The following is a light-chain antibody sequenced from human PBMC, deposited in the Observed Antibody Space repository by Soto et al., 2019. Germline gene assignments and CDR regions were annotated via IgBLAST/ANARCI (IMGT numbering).Light chain of an antibody. CDR3: SSYTASSNLL. V-gene: IGLV2-8*01. J-gene: IGLJ2*01. CDR2: EVT. Sequence: QSVLTQPPSASGSPGQSVTISCTGTSSDVGEYNYVSWYQQRPGKAPKLMIFEVTKRPSGVPDRFSASKSGNTASLTVSGLQAEDEADYYCSSYTASSNLLFGGGTKLTVL. CDR1: SSDVGEYNY.